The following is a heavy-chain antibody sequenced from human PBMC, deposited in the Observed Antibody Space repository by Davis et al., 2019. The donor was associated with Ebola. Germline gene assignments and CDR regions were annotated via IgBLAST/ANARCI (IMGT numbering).Heavy chain of an antibody. J-gene: IGHJ2*01. CDR3: VRDPALVVTGGGWFFGL. D-gene: IGHD2-21*02. V-gene: IGHV3-21*01. CDR2: ISSSSNHI. Sequence: GGSLRLSCAASGFTFSSNSMNWVRQAPGKGLEWVSFISSSSNHIYYADSVKGRLTVSRDNAKNSLYLQMNSLRAEDTAVYYCVRDPALVVTGGGWFFGLWGRGTLVTVSS. CDR1: GFTFSSNS.